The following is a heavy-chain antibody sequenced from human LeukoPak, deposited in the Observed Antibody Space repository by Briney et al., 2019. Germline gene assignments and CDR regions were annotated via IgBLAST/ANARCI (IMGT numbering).Heavy chain of an antibody. V-gene: IGHV3-23*01. J-gene: IGHJ6*02. CDR2: ISTSGGGT. CDR3: AKGVGYGGMDV. Sequence: PGGSLRLSCAATGFTFSSYPLSWVRQAPGKGLEWVSAISTSGGGTYFTDSVKGRFTISRDNSKNTLYLQMNSLRAEDTAVYYCAKGVGYGGMDVWGQGTTVTVSS. CDR1: GFTFSSYP. D-gene: IGHD5-18*01.